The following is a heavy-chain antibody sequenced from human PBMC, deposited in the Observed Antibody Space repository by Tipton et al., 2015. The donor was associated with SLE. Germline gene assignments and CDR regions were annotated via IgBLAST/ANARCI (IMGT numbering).Heavy chain of an antibody. Sequence: GTSEFTFRSYWMIWVRQPPGKGLEWVANINQDGSEKYLVDSVKGRFTISRDNANNTHLQMNSLRAEDTAVYYCARDVGVVEDGMSWFDPWGQGTLVTVSS. CDR3: ARDVGVVEDGMSWFDP. J-gene: IGHJ5*02. D-gene: IGHD2-2*01. CDR2: INQDGSEK. CDR1: EFTFRSYW. V-gene: IGHV3-7*01.